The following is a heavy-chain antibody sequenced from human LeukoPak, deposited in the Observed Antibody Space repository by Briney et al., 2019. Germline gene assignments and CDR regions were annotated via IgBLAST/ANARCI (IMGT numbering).Heavy chain of an antibody. Sequence: GGSLRLSCVASGFTFSSYSVNWVRQAPGKGLEWVSCISSSSSYIYYADSVKGRFTISRDNAKNSLYLQMNSLRAEDTAVYYCARVSEASYGSGSYANWGQGTLVTVSS. V-gene: IGHV3-21*01. CDR2: ISSSSSYI. CDR3: ARVSEASYGSGSYAN. CDR1: GFTFSSYS. D-gene: IGHD3-10*01. J-gene: IGHJ4*02.